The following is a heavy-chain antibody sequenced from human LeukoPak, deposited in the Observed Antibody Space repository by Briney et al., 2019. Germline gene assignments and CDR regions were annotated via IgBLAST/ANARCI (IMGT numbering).Heavy chain of an antibody. V-gene: IGHV4-4*02. Sequence: GSLRLSCAASGFTFSSYWMSWVRQPPGKGLEWIGEIYHSGSTNYNPSLKSRVTISVDKSKNQFSLKLSSVTAADTAVYYCARYPPVSMIVVRGAFDIWGQGTMVTVSS. J-gene: IGHJ3*02. CDR1: GFTFSSYW. CDR3: ARYPPVSMIVVRGAFDI. CDR2: IYHSGST. D-gene: IGHD3-22*01.